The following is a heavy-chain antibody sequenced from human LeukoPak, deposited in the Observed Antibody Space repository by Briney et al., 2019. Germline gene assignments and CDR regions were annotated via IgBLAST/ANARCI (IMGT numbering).Heavy chain of an antibody. V-gene: IGHV3-33*08. D-gene: IGHD1-1*01. Sequence: GRSLRLSCAASGFTFSSYTMHWVRQAPGKGLEWVAVIWYDGSNKYYADSVKGRFTISRDNSKNTLYLQMNSLRAEDTAVYYCARGKTGTTAVDYWGQGTLVTVSS. J-gene: IGHJ4*02. CDR3: ARGKTGTTAVDY. CDR2: IWYDGSNK. CDR1: GFTFSSYT.